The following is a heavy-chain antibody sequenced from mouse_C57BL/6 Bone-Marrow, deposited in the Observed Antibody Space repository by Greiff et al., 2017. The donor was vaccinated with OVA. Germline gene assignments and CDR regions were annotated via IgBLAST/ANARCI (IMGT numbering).Heavy chain of an antibody. J-gene: IGHJ4*01. CDR2: ISSGGSYT. CDR3: ARGGVATYYAMDY. V-gene: IGHV5-6*01. D-gene: IGHD1-1*01. CDR1: GFTFSSYG. Sequence: EVMLVESGGDLVKPGGSLKLSCAASGFTFSSYGMSWVRQTPDKRLEWVATISSGGSYTYYPDSVKGRFTISRDNAKNTLYLQMSSLKSEDTAMYCCARGGVATYYAMDYWGQGTSVTVSS.